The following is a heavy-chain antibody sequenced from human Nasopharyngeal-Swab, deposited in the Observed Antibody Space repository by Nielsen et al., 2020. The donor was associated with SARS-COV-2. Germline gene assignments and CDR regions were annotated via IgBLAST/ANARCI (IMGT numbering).Heavy chain of an antibody. D-gene: IGHD4-17*01. V-gene: IGHV4-59*01. CDR2: IYYRGST. CDR3: ASLGDYAFDY. CDR1: GGSISSYY. J-gene: IGHJ4*02. Sequence: SETLSLTCTVSGGSISSYYWSWIRQPPGKGLEWIGYIYYRGSTNYNPSLKSRVTISVDTSKNQFSLKLSSVTAADTAVYYCASLGDYAFDYWGQGTLVTVSS.